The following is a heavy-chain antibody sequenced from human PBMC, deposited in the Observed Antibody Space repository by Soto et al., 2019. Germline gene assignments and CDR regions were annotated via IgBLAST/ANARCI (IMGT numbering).Heavy chain of an antibody. Sequence: QVQLVESGGGVVQPGRSLRLSCAASGFSFSSYAMHWVRQAPGKGLEWVAVISYDGINKYYADSVKGRFTISRDNSKTTLYLQMNSLRGEDTAVYYCARDYSSSLKETQFDYWGQGTLVTVSS. CDR1: GFSFSSYA. J-gene: IGHJ4*02. CDR2: ISYDGINK. CDR3: ARDYSSSLKETQFDY. D-gene: IGHD6-13*01. V-gene: IGHV3-30-3*01.